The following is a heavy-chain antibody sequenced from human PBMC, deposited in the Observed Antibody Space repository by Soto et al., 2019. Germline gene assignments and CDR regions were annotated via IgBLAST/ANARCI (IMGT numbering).Heavy chain of an antibody. Sequence: SLTCSVSGDSITTNGYYWGWIRQPPGKGLQWIGDVYWTGSTFSHPSLTSRVFISVDTSKNEFSLRLTSVTAADTAVYYCARSHYTYGLFIDYWGPGTLVTVSS. J-gene: IGHJ4*02. D-gene: IGHD2-8*01. V-gene: IGHV4-39*01. CDR2: VYWTGST. CDR1: GDSITTNGYY. CDR3: ARSHYTYGLFIDY.